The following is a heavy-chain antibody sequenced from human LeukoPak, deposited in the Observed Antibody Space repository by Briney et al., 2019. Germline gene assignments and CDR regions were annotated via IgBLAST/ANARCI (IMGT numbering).Heavy chain of an antibody. Sequence: SGTLSLTCTVSGDSINSLDLWSWVRQPPGKGLEWIGEMYLSGTTHSNPSVKSRVTISVDTSKNQFSLRLSSVTAADTAVYYCARGPRSTYSYYFDYWGQGTLVTVSS. J-gene: IGHJ4*02. CDR3: ARGPRSTYSYYFDY. D-gene: IGHD6-13*01. CDR1: GDSINSLDL. V-gene: IGHV4-4*02. CDR2: MYLSGTT.